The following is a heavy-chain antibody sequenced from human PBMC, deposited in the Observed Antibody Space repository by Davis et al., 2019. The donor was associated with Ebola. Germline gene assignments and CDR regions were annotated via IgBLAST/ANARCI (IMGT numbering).Heavy chain of an antibody. CDR2: INPYSGGT. V-gene: IGHV1-2*06. Sequence: ASVKVSCKASGYNFNDYYMHWVRQAPAQGLEWMGRINPYSGGTNYAQKFLGRVTMTRDTSISTAYMELSRLTSDDTAVYYCANSITVAAQANFDYWGQGIVVTVSS. CDR1: GYNFNDYY. CDR3: ANSITVAAQANFDY. J-gene: IGHJ4*02. D-gene: IGHD3-10*01.